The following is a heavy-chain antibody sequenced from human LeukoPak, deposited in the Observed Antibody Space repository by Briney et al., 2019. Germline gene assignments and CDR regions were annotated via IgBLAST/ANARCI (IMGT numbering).Heavy chain of an antibody. D-gene: IGHD3-22*01. CDR3: ARVITYFDY. CDR2: IRGDENDA. J-gene: IGHJ4*02. V-gene: IGHV3-74*01. Sequence: GGSLRLSCAGSGFTFSSYWMHWVRQAPGKGLEWVSRIRGDENDASYADSVKGRFTISRDNAKNTLYLQMNSLRAEDTAVYYCARVITYFDYWGQGILVTVSS. CDR1: GFTFSSYW.